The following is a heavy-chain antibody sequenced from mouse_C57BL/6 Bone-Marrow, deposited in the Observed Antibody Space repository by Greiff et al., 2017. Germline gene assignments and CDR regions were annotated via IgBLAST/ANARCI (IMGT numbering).Heavy chain of an antibody. D-gene: IGHD1-1*01. CDR1: GYTITSYW. CDR2: IYPSGSEH. V-gene: IGHV1-61*01. J-gene: IGHJ3*01. Sequence: QVQLQQPGAELVRPGSSVTLSCKASGYTITSYWMDWVKQRPGQGLEWIGNIYPSGSEHHYNHKFKEKATLTVDKSSSTAYMQLSSLTSEDSAVYYCARGDYYGSSYLAWFAYWGQGTLVTVSA. CDR3: ARGDYYGSSYLAWFAY.